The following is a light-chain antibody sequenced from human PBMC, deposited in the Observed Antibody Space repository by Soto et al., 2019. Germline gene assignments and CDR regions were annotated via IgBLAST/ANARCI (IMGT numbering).Light chain of an antibody. Sequence: DIQMTQSPSTLSASVGDRVTITCRASQSSSSWLAWYQQKPGKAPKLLIYKTSSLESGVPSRFSSSGSGTAFTLTVSSLKPDDFATYYCQRYNGFPTFGQGTKVEIK. J-gene: IGKJ1*01. CDR1: QSSSSW. CDR3: QRYNGFPT. V-gene: IGKV1-5*03. CDR2: KTS.